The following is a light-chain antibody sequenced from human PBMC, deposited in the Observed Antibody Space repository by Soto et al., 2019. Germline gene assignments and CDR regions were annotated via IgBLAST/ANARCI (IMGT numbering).Light chain of an antibody. CDR1: QDINNW. Sequence: DIQMTQSPSSVSASVGDRVTITCRASQDINNWLAWYQQKPGEAPKLLIYAASTLEDGVPSRFRGSGSGTDFTLTTTTLQPEDFATYYCQQADSLHLAFGGGTRVDI. CDR3: QQADSLHLA. V-gene: IGKV1-12*01. CDR2: AAS. J-gene: IGKJ4*01.